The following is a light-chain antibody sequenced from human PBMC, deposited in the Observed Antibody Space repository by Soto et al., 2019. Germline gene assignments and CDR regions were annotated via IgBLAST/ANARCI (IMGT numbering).Light chain of an antibody. Sequence: EIVLTQSPATLSLSPGERATLSCRASQSISSHLAWYQQKPGQAPRLVMYDASNRATGIPARFSGSGSGTDFTLTISSLEPEDFALYYCQQRSNWPPIFTFGPGTKVDIK. CDR1: QSISSH. CDR2: DAS. CDR3: QQRSNWPPIFT. J-gene: IGKJ3*01. V-gene: IGKV3-11*01.